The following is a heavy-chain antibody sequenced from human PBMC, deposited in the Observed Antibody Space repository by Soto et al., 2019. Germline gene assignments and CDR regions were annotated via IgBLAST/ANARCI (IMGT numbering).Heavy chain of an antibody. Sequence: PSETLSLTCAVSGGSITSANWWTWLRQPPGGGLGWIGEISHSGITNYKASLKSRVTMSVDKTKNDVSLKLTSVTAADTAVYYCARVLRGWFDPWGQGTPVTVSS. CDR2: ISHSGIT. CDR1: GGSITSANW. J-gene: IGHJ5*02. V-gene: IGHV4-4*02. CDR3: ARVLRGWFDP.